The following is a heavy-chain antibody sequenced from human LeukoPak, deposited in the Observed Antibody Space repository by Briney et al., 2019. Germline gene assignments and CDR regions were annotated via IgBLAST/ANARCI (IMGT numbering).Heavy chain of an antibody. CDR2: IYSSGDT. J-gene: IGHJ4*02. Sequence: SETLSLTCTVSGGSISSSYWSWIWQHRGKGLGWIGYIYSSGDTNYNPSLKSRVTISVDRSKSQFSLKVSSVTAADTAVYYCARDLGGSYGNFDDWGQGTLVTVSS. CDR1: GGSISSSY. CDR3: ARDLGGSYGNFDD. V-gene: IGHV4-59*01. D-gene: IGHD5-18*01.